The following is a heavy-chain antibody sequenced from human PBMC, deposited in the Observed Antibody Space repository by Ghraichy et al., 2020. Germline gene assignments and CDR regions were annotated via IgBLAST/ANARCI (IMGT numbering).Heavy chain of an antibody. CDR2: IYYSGST. Sequence: SETLSLTCTVSGGSVSSGSYYWSWIRQPPGKGLEWIGYIYYSGSTNYNPSLKSRVTISVDTSKNQFSLKLSSLTAADSVVYYCARVVRIAAAGSPDYWGQGTLVTVSS. CDR1: GGSVSSGSYY. V-gene: IGHV4-61*01. D-gene: IGHD6-13*01. CDR3: ARVVRIAAAGSPDY. J-gene: IGHJ4*02.